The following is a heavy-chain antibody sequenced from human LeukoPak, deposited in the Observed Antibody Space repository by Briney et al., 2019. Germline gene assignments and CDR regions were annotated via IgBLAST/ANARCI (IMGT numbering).Heavy chain of an antibody. D-gene: IGHD2-2*01. V-gene: IGHV4-39*07. CDR3: ARAQKERYCSSTSCSYFDY. CDR1: GGSISSSSYY. CDR2: IYYSGST. Sequence: KPSETLSLTCTVSGGSISSSSYYWGWIRQPPGKGLEWIGSIYYSGSTYYNPSLKSRVTISVDRSKNQFSLKLSSVTAADTAVYYCARAQKERYCSSTSCSYFDYWGQGTLVTVSS. J-gene: IGHJ4*02.